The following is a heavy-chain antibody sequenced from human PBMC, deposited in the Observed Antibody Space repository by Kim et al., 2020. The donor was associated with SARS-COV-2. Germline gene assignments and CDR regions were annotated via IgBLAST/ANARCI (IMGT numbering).Heavy chain of an antibody. CDR3: ARGPPIGGGDCYSH. J-gene: IGHJ4*02. V-gene: IGHV4-30-2*05. Sequence: NPSLNTRGTISLDTSKSQFSLKLSSVTAADTAVYYCARGPPIGGGDCYSHWGQGTLVTVSS. D-gene: IGHD2-21*02.